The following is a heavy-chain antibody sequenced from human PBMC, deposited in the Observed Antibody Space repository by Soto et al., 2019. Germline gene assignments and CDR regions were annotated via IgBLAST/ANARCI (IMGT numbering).Heavy chain of an antibody. CDR2: IKQDGSEK. D-gene: IGHD4-17*01. V-gene: IGHV3-7*03. CDR1: GFTFSSYW. Sequence: EVQLVESGGGLVQPGGSLRLSCAASGFTFSSYWMSWVRQAPGKGLEWVANIKQDGSEKYYVDSVKGRFTISRDNAKNSLYLQMNSLRAEDTAVYYCARDTRDYGDYVDYWGQGTLVTVSS. J-gene: IGHJ4*02. CDR3: ARDTRDYGDYVDY.